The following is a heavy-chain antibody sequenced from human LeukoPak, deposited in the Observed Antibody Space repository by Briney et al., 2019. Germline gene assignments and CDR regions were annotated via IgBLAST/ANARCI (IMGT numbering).Heavy chain of an antibody. J-gene: IGHJ5*02. CDR3: ARGRYYAQSFDP. CDR2: INHSGST. V-gene: IGHV4-34*01. Sequence: SETLPLTCAVYGGSFSGYYWSWIRQPPGKGLEWIGEINHSGSTNYNPSLKSRVTISVDTSKNQFSLKLSSVTAADTAVYYCARGRYYAQSFDPWGQGTLVTVSS. D-gene: IGHD2-2*01. CDR1: GGSFSGYY.